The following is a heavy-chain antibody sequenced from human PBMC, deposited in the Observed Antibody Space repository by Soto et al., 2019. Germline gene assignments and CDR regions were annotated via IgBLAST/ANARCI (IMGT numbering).Heavy chain of an antibody. Sequence: LSRASCRVRVKISVVHVSRKTQGKGLEWVAVISYDGSNKYYADSVKGRFTISRDNSKNTLYLQMNSLRAEDTAVYYFETEKRRHGLGTYSEYWLKGTLVIVSS. V-gene: IGHV3-30*03. CDR1: RVRVKISV. D-gene: IGHD1-1*01. J-gene: IGHJ4*02. CDR3: ETEKRRHGLGTYSEY. CDR2: ISYDGSNK.